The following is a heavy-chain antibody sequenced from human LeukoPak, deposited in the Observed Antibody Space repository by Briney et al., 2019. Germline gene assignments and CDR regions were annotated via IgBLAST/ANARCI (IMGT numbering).Heavy chain of an antibody. CDR2: IYPGDSDT. V-gene: IGHV5-51*01. Sequence: GESLKISCNGSGYSFTNYWIGWVRPMPGKGVEWLPIIYPGDSDTGYSPSFRGQVTISADKSISAAYLQWSSLKASDTAMYYCARRLRYSDGGYFDYWGQGTLVTVSS. D-gene: IGHD3-9*01. CDR1: GYSFTNYW. CDR3: ARRLRYSDGGYFDY. J-gene: IGHJ4*02.